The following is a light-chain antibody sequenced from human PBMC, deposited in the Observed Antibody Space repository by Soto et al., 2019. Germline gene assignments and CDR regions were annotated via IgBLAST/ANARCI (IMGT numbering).Light chain of an antibody. CDR3: SSYTSSSTLVV. Sequence: QSALTQPASVSGSPGQSITISCTGTSSDVGGYNYVSWYQQHPGKAPKLMIYDVSNRPSGVSNRFSGSKSGNTASLTISGLQAEEVAEYYCSSYTSSSTLVVFGGGTKLTVL. CDR1: SSDVGGYNY. CDR2: DVS. J-gene: IGLJ2*01. V-gene: IGLV2-14*01.